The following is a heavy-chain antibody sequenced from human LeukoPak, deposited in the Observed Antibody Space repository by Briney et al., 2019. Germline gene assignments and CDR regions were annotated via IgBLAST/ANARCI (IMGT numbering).Heavy chain of an antibody. J-gene: IGHJ4*02. Sequence: GESLKISCKGSGYSFTSYWIGWVRQMPGKGLEWMGIIYPGDSDTRYSPSFQGQVTISADKSISTAYLQWSSLKASDTAMYYCARRRASFGGLLPVDYWGQGTLVTVSS. CDR3: ARRRASFGGLLPVDY. CDR1: GYSFTSYW. D-gene: IGHD3-10*01. CDR2: IYPGDSDT. V-gene: IGHV5-51*01.